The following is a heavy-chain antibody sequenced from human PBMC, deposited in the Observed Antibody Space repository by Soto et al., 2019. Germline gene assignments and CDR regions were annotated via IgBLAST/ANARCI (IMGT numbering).Heavy chain of an antibody. Sequence: NPSETLSLTCTVSGGSISSGGYYWSWIRQHPGKGLEWIGYIYYSGSTYYNPYLKSRVTISVDTSKNQFSLKLSSVTAADSAVYYCARVDTSMGATCVSYWGQGTLVTVSS. CDR1: GGSISSGGYY. CDR3: ARVDTSMGATCVSY. V-gene: IGHV4-31*03. J-gene: IGHJ4*02. CDR2: IYYSGST. D-gene: IGHD1-26*01.